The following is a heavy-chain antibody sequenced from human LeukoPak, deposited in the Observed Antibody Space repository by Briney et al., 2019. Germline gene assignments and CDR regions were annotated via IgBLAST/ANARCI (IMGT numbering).Heavy chain of an antibody. V-gene: IGHV1-69*13. Sequence: SVKVSCKASGGTFSSYAISWVRQAPGQGLEWMGGIIPIFGTANYAQKFQGRVTITADESTSTAYMELSSLRSEDTAVYYCARSPRRRDGYNYVGGNFDYWGQGTLVTVSS. CDR2: IIPIFGTA. CDR1: GGTFSSYA. CDR3: ARSPRRRDGYNYVGGNFDY. D-gene: IGHD5-24*01. J-gene: IGHJ4*02.